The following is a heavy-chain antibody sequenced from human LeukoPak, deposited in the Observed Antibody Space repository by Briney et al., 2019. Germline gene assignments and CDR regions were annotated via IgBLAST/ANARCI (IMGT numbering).Heavy chain of an antibody. V-gene: IGHV5-10-1*01. J-gene: IGHJ4*02. Sequence: GESLKISCKGSGYSFTSYWISWVRQMPGKGLAWMGRIDPSDSYTNYSPSFQGHVTISADKSISTAYLQWSSLKASDTAMYYCALVRYCSSTSCSPSDYWGQGTLVTVSS. CDR1: GYSFTSYW. CDR2: IDPSDSYT. D-gene: IGHD2-2*01. CDR3: ALVRYCSSTSCSPSDY.